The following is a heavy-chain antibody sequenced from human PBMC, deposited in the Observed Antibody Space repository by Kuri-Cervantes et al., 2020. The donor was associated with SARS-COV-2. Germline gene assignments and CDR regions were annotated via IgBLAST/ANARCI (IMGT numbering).Heavy chain of an antibody. V-gene: IGHV4-34*01. CDR1: GGSFSGYY. Sequence: GSLRLSCAVYGGSFSGYYWSWIRQPPGKGLEWIGEINHSGSTNYNPSLKSRVTISVDTSKNQFSLKLSSVTAADTAVYYCARCRRIAAASRWFDPWGQGTLVTVSS. CDR3: ARCRRIAAASRWFDP. CDR2: INHSGST. D-gene: IGHD6-13*01. J-gene: IGHJ5*02.